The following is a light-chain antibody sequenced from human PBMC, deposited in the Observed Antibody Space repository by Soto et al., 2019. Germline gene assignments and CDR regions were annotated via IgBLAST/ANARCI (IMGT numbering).Light chain of an antibody. Sequence: SVLTQSQDTLSLSPGERATLSCRASQSVSSSYLAWYQQKPGRAPRLLIYGASSRATGIPARFSGSGSGTDFTLTINCLAPEDFAIYYCRQRQSWPRTFGQAT. CDR1: QSVSSSY. CDR3: RQRQSWPRT. V-gene: IGKV3D-20*02. CDR2: GAS. J-gene: IGKJ1*01.